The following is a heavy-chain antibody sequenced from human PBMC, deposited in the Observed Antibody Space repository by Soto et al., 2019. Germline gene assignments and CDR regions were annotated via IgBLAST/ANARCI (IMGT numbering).Heavy chain of an antibody. Sequence: QVQLVQSGAEVKKPGSSVKVSCKASGGTFSSYAISWVRQAPGQGLEWMGGIIPIFGTANYAQKFQGRVTITADESTSTAYLELSSLRSGGTAVDYCARKYDFWRGYYSGWGQGTLVTVSS. CDR1: GGTFSSYA. V-gene: IGHV1-69*01. CDR2: IIPIFGTA. CDR3: ARKYDFWRGYYSG. D-gene: IGHD3-3*01. J-gene: IGHJ4*02.